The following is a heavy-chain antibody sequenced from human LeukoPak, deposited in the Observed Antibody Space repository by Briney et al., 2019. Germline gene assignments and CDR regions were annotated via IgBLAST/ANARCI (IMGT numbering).Heavy chain of an antibody. J-gene: IGHJ4*02. D-gene: IGHD3-22*01. V-gene: IGHV3-33*01. Sequence: GGSLRLSCAASGFTFSNYGMHWVRQAPGKGLEWVAYIWYDGSNKYYTDSVKGRFTISRDNSENTLYLQMNSLRAEDTAVYYCARSYYYDSSHTADYWGQGTLVTVSS. CDR2: IWYDGSNK. CDR3: ARSYYYDSSHTADY. CDR1: GFTFSNYG.